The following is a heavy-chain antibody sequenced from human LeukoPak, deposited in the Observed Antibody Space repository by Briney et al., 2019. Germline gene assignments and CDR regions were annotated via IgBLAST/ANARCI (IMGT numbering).Heavy chain of an antibody. Sequence: GGSLRLSCAASGFTFSSYGMHWVRQAPGKGLEWVAVISYDGSNKYYADSVKGRFTISRDNSKNTLYLQMYSLRAEDTAVYYCAKVLWFGELMFDYWGQGTLVTVSS. CDR1: GFTFSSYG. CDR2: ISYDGSNK. J-gene: IGHJ4*02. CDR3: AKVLWFGELMFDY. D-gene: IGHD3-10*01. V-gene: IGHV3-30*18.